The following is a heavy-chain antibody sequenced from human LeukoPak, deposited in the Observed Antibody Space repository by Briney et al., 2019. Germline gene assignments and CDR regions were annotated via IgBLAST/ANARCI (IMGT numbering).Heavy chain of an antibody. Sequence: GGSLRLSCAASGFTFSNYGMHWVRQAPGKGLEWVAVISHDESYKYCADSPKGRFTISRDNSKNTLYLQMNSLRVEDTAVYYCARDVTVTTDNSFDPWGQGTLVTVSA. CDR1: GFTFSNYG. CDR3: ARDVTVTTDNSFDP. J-gene: IGHJ5*02. D-gene: IGHD4-17*01. CDR2: ISHDESYK. V-gene: IGHV3-33*05.